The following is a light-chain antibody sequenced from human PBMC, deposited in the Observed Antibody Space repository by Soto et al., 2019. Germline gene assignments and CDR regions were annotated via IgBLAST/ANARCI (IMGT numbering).Light chain of an antibody. CDR2: AAS. CDR3: QQSYSSPWT. Sequence: DLQMTQSPSSLSASVRDRVTITCRASQSIRNYLNWYQQKPGRAPKILIYAASNLQSGVPSRFSGGGSGTDFTLTITSLQPEDFATYYCQQSYSSPWTFGQGTKVEIK. V-gene: IGKV1-39*01. J-gene: IGKJ1*01. CDR1: QSIRNY.